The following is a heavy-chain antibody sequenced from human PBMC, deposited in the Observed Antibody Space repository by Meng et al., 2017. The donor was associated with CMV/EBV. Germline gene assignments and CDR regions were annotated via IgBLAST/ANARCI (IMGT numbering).Heavy chain of an antibody. Sequence: LQVAGPGLVKPSETLSLTCTVSGGSISSYYWSWIRQPAGKGLEWIGRIYTSGSTNYNPSLKCRVTMSVDTSKNQFSLKLSSVTAADTAVYYCARHGDTAMVVGIDYWGQGTLVTVSS. J-gene: IGHJ4*02. V-gene: IGHV4-4*07. CDR3: ARHGDTAMVVGIDY. CDR2: IYTSGST. D-gene: IGHD5-18*01. CDR1: GGSISSYY.